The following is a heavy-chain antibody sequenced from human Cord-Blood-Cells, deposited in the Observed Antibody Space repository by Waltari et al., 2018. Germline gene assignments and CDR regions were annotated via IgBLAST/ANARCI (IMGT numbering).Heavy chain of an antibody. CDR2: IIPIFGTA. J-gene: IGHJ5*02. D-gene: IGHD3-10*01. CDR3: ARDRKYYYGSGSYWFDP. V-gene: IGHV1-69*01. Sequence: QVQLVQSGAEVKKPGSSVKVSCKASGGTFSSYAISWVQQAPGQGLEWMGGIIPIFGTANYAQKFQGRVTITADESTSTAYMELSSLRSEDTAVYYCARDRKYYYGSGSYWFDPWGQGTLVTVSS. CDR1: GGTFSSYA.